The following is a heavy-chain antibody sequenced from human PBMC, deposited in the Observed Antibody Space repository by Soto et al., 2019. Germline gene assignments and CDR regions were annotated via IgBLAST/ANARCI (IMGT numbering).Heavy chain of an antibody. CDR3: ARDHWDCSGGGCNPHQLNFFAMDV. Sequence: QVHLVESGGGGVQPGRSKRLSCVVSGFTFNDYAIHWVRQAPGKGLEWVAVISFDGNNKLYADSGKGRFTISRDRSKTTAYLQMNNLRAEDTAVYYCARDHWDCSGGGCNPHQLNFFAMDVWGQGTTVTVSS. CDR1: GFTFNDYA. D-gene: IGHD2-15*01. CDR2: ISFDGNNK. J-gene: IGHJ6*02. V-gene: IGHV3-30*03.